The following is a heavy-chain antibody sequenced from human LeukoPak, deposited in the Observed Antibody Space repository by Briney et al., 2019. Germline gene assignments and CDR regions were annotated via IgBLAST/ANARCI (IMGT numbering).Heavy chain of an antibody. Sequence: SETLSLTCTVSGGSISSYYWSWIRQPPGKGLEWLGYIYYSGSTNYNPSLKSRVTISVDTSKNRIFLKLSSVTAADTAVYYCARHTGSGLGLFDYWGQGTLVTVSS. D-gene: IGHD3-16*01. J-gene: IGHJ4*02. V-gene: IGHV4-59*01. CDR3: ARHTGSGLGLFDY. CDR2: IYYSGST. CDR1: GGSISSYY.